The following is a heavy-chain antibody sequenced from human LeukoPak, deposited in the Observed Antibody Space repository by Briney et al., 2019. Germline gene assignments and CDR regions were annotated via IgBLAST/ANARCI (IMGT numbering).Heavy chain of an antibody. J-gene: IGHJ4*02. CDR3: ARDALLWFGDLFDY. CDR2: IYTSGST. CDR1: GGSISSSSSY. D-gene: IGHD3-10*01. Sequence: PSETLSLTCTVSGGSISSSSSYWGWIRQPPGKGLEWIGRIYTSGSTNYNPSLKSRVTMSVDTSKNQFSLKLSSVTAADTAVYYCARDALLWFGDLFDYWGQGTLVTVSS. V-gene: IGHV4-39*07.